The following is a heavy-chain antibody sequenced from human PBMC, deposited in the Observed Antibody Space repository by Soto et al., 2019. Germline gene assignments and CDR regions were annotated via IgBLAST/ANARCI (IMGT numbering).Heavy chain of an antibody. CDR2: IYYSGST. CDR3: ATTAPITIFGVVKRDWFDP. J-gene: IGHJ5*02. V-gene: IGHV4-39*01. D-gene: IGHD3-3*01. Sequence: QPPGKGLEWIGSIYYSGSTYYNPSLKSRVTISVDTSKNQFSLKLSSVTAADTAVYYCATTAPITIFGVVKRDWFDPWGQGTLVTVSS.